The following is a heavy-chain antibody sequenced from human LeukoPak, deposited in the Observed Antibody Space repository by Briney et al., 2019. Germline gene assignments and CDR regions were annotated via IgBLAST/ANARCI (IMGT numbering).Heavy chain of an antibody. D-gene: IGHD5-18*01. CDR3: ARECSYGAGQDY. V-gene: IGHV1-2*06. Sequence: ASVKVSCKASGYTFTGYYMHWVRQAPGQGLEWIGRINPNSGGTNYAQKFQGRVTMTRDTSISTAYRELSRLRSDDTAVYYCARECSYGAGQDYWGQGTLVTVSS. J-gene: IGHJ4*02. CDR2: INPNSGGT. CDR1: GYTFTGYY.